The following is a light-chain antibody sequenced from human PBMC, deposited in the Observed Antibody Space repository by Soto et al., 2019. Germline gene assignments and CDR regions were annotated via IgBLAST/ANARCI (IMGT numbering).Light chain of an antibody. CDR2: VAS. Sequence: EIVMTQSPATLSVSPGERATLSCRASQSVSSNLAWYQQKPGQTPKLLIYVASTRASVIPARFSGSGSGTEFTLTISSLQSEVFAVYYCQQYNVWPLTFGGGTKVEFK. J-gene: IGKJ4*01. CDR3: QQYNVWPLT. V-gene: IGKV3-15*01. CDR1: QSVSSN.